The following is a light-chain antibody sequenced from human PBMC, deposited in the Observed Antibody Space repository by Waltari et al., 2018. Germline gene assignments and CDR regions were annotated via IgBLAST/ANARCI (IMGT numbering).Light chain of an antibody. V-gene: IGKV4-1*01. CDR1: QSFFHTSHNKDY. J-gene: IGKJ1*01. Sequence: DIVMTQSPDSLAVSLGERATINCKSSQSFFHTSHNKDYLAWYQHKPGQPPKLLFYWASTRGSGVPDRFSGSGSGTDFTLTISSLQAEDVAIYYCQQYFSAPWTFGQGTKVEIK. CDR3: QQYFSAPWT. CDR2: WAS.